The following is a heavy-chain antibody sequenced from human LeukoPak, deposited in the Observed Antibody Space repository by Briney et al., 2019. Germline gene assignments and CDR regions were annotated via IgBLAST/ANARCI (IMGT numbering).Heavy chain of an antibody. D-gene: IGHD3-22*01. J-gene: IGHJ4*02. V-gene: IGHV3-53*01. CDR3: AKDLETHDTSAC. CDR1: GFAVSDNY. CDR2: VYSGGNT. Sequence: GGSLRLSCTASGFAVSDNYMAWVRQAPGKGLEWVSVVYSGGNTYYADSVEGRFTISRDNSKNTLYLQMNSLRVEDTAVYYCAKDLETHDTSACWGQGTLVTASS.